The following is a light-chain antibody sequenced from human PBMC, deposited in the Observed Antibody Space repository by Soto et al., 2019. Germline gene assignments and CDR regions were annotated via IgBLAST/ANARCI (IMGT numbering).Light chain of an antibody. J-gene: IGKJ1*01. V-gene: IGKV3-20*01. CDR2: GAS. Sequence: EIVLTQSPGTVSLSPGERATLSCRASQSVSSNYLAWYQQKPGQAPRLLIYGASSRATGIPDRFSGSGSGTDFTFTISRLEPEDFAVYYWQQYGGLPRTFGQGTKVEIK. CDR1: QSVSSNY. CDR3: QQYGGLPRT.